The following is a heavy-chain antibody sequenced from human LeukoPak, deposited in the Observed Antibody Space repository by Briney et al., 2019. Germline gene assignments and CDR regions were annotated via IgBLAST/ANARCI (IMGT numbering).Heavy chain of an antibody. CDR2: IKSDGSST. CDR1: GFTFSSYW. J-gene: IGHJ4*02. V-gene: IGHV3-74*01. Sequence: PGGSLRLSCAASGFTFSSYWMHWVRQAPGKGLVWVSRIKSDGSSTSYADSVKGRFTISRDNAKNTLNLQMNSLRAEDTAVYYCARERKYDSNFDYWGQGTLVTVSS. D-gene: IGHD1-1*01. CDR3: ARERKYDSNFDY.